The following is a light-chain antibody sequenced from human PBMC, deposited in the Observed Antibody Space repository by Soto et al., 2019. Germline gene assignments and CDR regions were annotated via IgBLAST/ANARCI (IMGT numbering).Light chain of an antibody. J-gene: IGKJ1*01. CDR1: QSVSSN. CDR3: QQYNKWPPWT. CDR2: SVS. V-gene: IGKV3-15*01. Sequence: DIVLTQSPATLSLSPGQRATLSCRASQSVSSNVAWYQQKPGQAPRLLIYSVSTRAAGIPARFSGSGSGTEFTLTINSLQAEDFAIYYCQQYNKWPPWTFGQGTKVDI.